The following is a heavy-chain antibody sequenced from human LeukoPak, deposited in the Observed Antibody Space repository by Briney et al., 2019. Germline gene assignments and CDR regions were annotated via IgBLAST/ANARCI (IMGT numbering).Heavy chain of an antibody. V-gene: IGHV1-46*01. CDR3: ARGSRQWLVRYFDY. Sequence: EASLKVSCKASGYTFTSYYMHWVRQAPGQGLEWMGIINLSGGATSYAQKFQGRVTMTRDTSTSTVYMEVSSLRSEDTAVYYCARGSRQWLVRYFDYWGQGTLVTVSS. CDR1: GYTFTSYY. CDR2: INLSGGAT. D-gene: IGHD6-19*01. J-gene: IGHJ4*02.